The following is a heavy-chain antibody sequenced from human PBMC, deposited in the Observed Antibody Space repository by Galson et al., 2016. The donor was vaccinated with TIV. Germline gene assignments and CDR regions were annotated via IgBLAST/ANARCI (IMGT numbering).Heavy chain of an antibody. V-gene: IGHV1-18*01. Sequence: SVKVSCKAAGYTFSRHGISWVRQAPGQGLEWLGWISVENGNTNNAQKLQGRVTMTTDTATSTAYMELRSLSSDDTAVYYCAREMREWRDSSGFHILFDYWGQGTLVTVSS. CDR1: GYTFSRHG. J-gene: IGHJ4*02. D-gene: IGHD3-22*01. CDR2: ISVENGNT. CDR3: AREMREWRDSSGFHILFDY.